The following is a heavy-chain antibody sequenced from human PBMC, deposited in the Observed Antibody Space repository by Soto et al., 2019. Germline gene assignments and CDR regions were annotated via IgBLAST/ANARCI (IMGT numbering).Heavy chain of an antibody. V-gene: IGHV2-5*02. D-gene: IGHD3-22*01. CDR1: GFSLETSGMG. CDR3: AHALYHYDKSGHYADGYFGL. J-gene: IGHJ2*01. Sequence: QITLKESGPTLVKPTQTLTLTCTFSGFSLETSGMGMSWIRQPPGKALEWLALIYWDDDKRYSPSLKNRLTIKKDTTNNKGVLTLTNVEPVYTSIYYCAHALYHYDKSGHYADGYFGLLGRGTLYTVSS. CDR2: IYWDDDK.